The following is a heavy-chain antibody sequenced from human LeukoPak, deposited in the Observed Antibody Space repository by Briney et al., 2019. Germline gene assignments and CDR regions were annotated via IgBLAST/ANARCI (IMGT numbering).Heavy chain of an antibody. Sequence: PSETLSLTCTVSGGPISSYYWSWIRQPPGKGLEWIGYIYYSGSTNYNPSLKSRVTISVDTSKNQFSLKLSSVTAADTAVYYCARASTRLARGGGWFDPWGQGTLVTVSS. CDR1: GGPISSYY. CDR3: ARASTRLARGGGWFDP. D-gene: IGHD1-26*01. V-gene: IGHV4-59*01. J-gene: IGHJ5*02. CDR2: IYYSGST.